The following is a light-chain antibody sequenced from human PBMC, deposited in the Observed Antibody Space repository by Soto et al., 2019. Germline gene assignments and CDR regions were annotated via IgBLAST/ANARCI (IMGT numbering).Light chain of an antibody. V-gene: IGKV1-39*01. CDR1: QTIYQA. CDR3: QQSFTSIFT. J-gene: IGKJ3*01. Sequence: DIQMTQSPSYLSASVGDRVTITCRASQTIYQAFNWYHQKPGNAPRLLISSATALQRGVPSRFSGSGYGAEFTLIISSLLPEDFGTYYCQQSFTSIFTFCPGTKVDV. CDR2: SAT.